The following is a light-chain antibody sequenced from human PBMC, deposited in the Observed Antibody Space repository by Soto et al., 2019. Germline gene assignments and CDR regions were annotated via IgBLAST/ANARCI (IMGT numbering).Light chain of an antibody. CDR3: CSYAGGSTFAV. CDR1: RSNVGSYNL. V-gene: IGLV2-23*03. CDR2: EGN. J-gene: IGLJ1*01. Sequence: SVLTQPASVSGSPGQSITITCTGTRSNVGSYNLVFWYQQHPGKAPKLMISEGNKRPSGVSNRFSASKSGITASLTISGLQAEDEADYYCCSYAGGSTFAVFGSGTKVTVL.